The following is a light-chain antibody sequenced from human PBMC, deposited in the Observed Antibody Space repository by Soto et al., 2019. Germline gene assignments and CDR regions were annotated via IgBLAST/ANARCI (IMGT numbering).Light chain of an antibody. Sequence: QSVLTQPPSASGSPGQSVTISCTGTSSDVGGYNYVSWYQQHPGKAPKLMIYEVSKRPSGVPDRFSGSKPGNTASLTVSGLQAEDEAHYYCSSYGGTNAVVFGGGTKVT. V-gene: IGLV2-8*01. CDR1: SSDVGGYNY. CDR2: EVS. J-gene: IGLJ2*01. CDR3: SSYGGTNAVV.